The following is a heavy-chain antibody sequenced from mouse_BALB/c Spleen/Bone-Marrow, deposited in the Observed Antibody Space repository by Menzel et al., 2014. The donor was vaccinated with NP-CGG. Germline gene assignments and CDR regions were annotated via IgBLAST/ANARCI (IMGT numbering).Heavy chain of an antibody. CDR1: GYVFSTYW. CDR3: ARSGYGSSYDY. Sequence: VQLQQSGAELVRPGSSVKISCKASGYVFSTYWMNWVKQRPGQGLEWIGQIYPGDGDTNYNGKFKGTATLTADKSSSTAYMQLSSLTSEDSAVYFCARSGYGSSYDYWGQGNTLTVSS. CDR2: IYPGDGDT. J-gene: IGHJ2*01. D-gene: IGHD1-1*01. V-gene: IGHV1-80*01.